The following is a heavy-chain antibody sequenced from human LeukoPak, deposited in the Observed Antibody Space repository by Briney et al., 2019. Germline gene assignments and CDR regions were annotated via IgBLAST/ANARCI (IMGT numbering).Heavy chain of an antibody. CDR3: ARTKYCSSTSCYASGGDYFDY. J-gene: IGHJ4*02. CDR1: GGSFSGYY. V-gene: IGHV4-34*01. D-gene: IGHD2-2*01. CDR2: INHSGST. Sequence: SETLSLTCAVYGGSFSGYYWSWTRQPPGKGLEWIGEINHSGSTNYNPSLKSRVTISVDTSKNQFSLKLSSVTAADTAVYYCARTKYCSSTSCYASGGDYFDYWGQGTLVTVSS.